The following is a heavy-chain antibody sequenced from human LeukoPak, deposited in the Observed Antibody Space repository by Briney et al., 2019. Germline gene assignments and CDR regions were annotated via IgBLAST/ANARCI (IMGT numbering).Heavy chain of an antibody. V-gene: IGHV4-30-4*01. D-gene: IGHD3-9*01. CDR1: GGSISSGDYY. CDR2: IFHSGTT. CDR3: ARLLTYIRNWFDP. Sequence: SQTLSLTCAVSGGSISSGDYYWSWIRQPPGKGLEWIGYIFHSGTTYYNPSLESRLIISVDTSKNQFSLKLSSVTAADTAVYYCARLLTYIRNWFDPWGQGTLVTVSS. J-gene: IGHJ5*02.